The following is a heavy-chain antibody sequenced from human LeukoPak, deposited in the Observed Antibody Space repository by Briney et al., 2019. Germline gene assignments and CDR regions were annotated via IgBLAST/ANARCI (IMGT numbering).Heavy chain of an antibody. Sequence: TNYPTSVKGRFTISGDKSKNTLSLQMNSLRAEDTAVYYCAPDLSGSAWSLDYWGQGTLVTVSS. CDR3: APDLSGSAWSLDY. CDR2: T. V-gene: IGHV3-23*01. D-gene: IGHD6-13*01. J-gene: IGHJ4*02.